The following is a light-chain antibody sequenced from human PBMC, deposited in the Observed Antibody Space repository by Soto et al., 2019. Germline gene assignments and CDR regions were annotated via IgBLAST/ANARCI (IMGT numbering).Light chain of an antibody. CDR3: ASWDDSLNVHVV. CDR1: SSNIGSYT. Sequence: QLVLTQPPSASGTPGQRVTISCSGSSSNIGSYTVSWYQQLPGTAPKLLIYSNNERPSGVPDRFSGSKSGTSASLAISGLQSEDEADYYCASWDDSLNVHVVFGGGTKLTVL. V-gene: IGLV1-44*01. CDR2: SNN. J-gene: IGLJ2*01.